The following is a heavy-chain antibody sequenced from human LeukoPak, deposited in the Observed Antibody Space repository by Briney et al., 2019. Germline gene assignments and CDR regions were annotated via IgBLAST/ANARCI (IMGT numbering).Heavy chain of an antibody. J-gene: IGHJ1*01. CDR1: GFSFRSHG. CDR2: ISPRGDIT. V-gene: IGHV3-23*01. Sequence: PGGSLRLSCAVSGFSFRSHGMNWVRQAPGRGLEWVSGISPRGDITYYKDSVRGRFTISRDNFKNTVSLQLNSLRAEDTAMYYCAKDDDWGRFNHWGQGTLVTVSS. CDR3: AKDDDWGRFNH. D-gene: IGHD3-16*01.